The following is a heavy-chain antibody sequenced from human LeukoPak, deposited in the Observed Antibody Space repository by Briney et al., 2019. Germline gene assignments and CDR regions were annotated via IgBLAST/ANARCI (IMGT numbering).Heavy chain of an antibody. CDR1: GFAFSSYG. CDR3: AKDAAVVVPPAMGYMDV. CDR2: IRYDGSNK. J-gene: IGHJ6*03. Sequence: GGSLRLSCAASGFAFSSYGMHWVRQAPGKGLEWVAFIRYDGSNKYYADSVKGRFTISRDNSKNTLYLQMNSLRAEDTAVYYCAKDAAVVVPPAMGYMDVWGKGTTVTVSS. V-gene: IGHV3-30*02. D-gene: IGHD2-2*01.